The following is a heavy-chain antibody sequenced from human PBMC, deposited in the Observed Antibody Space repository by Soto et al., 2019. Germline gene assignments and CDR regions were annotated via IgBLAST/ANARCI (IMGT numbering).Heavy chain of an antibody. V-gene: IGHV3-64*01. CDR3: ARDVGSGNYYKEVYYYYYMDV. J-gene: IGHJ6*03. D-gene: IGHD3-10*01. Sequence: EVQLVESGGGLVQPGDSLRLSCAASGFTIGAYGFDWVRQAPGKALEYISAISSYGGNIYYANSVKGRFTISRDNSKNTLYLQMGSLSAEDMGVYYCARDVGSGNYYKEVYYYYYMDVWGKGTTVTVSS. CDR1: GFTIGAYG. CDR2: ISSYGGNI.